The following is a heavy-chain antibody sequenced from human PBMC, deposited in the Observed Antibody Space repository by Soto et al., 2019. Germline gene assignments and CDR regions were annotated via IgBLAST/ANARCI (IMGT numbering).Heavy chain of an antibody. D-gene: IGHD3-22*01. CDR1: GYTFTSYG. CDR2: ISAYNGNT. CDR3: ARDSYYDSKQGFDY. J-gene: IGHJ4*02. Sequence: RASVKVSCKASGYTFTSYGISWVRQAPGQGLEWMGWISAYNGNTNYAQKLQGRVTMTTDTSTSTAYMELRSLRSDDTAVYYCARDSYYDSKQGFDYWGQGTLVTVSS. V-gene: IGHV1-18*01.